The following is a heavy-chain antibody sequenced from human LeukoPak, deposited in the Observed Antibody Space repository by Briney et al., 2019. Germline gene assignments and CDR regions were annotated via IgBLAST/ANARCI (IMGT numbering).Heavy chain of an antibody. D-gene: IGHD3-9*01. CDR1: GGSISSYY. J-gene: IGHJ4*02. CDR3: ARLARDDFDWPAPAFDY. V-gene: IGHV4-39*01. CDR2: IYYSGST. Sequence: SETLSLTCTVSGGSISSYYWGWIRQPPGKGLEWIGSIYYSGSTYYNPSLKSRVTISVDTSKNQFSLKLSSVTAADTAVYYCARLARDDFDWPAPAFDYWGQGTLVTVSS.